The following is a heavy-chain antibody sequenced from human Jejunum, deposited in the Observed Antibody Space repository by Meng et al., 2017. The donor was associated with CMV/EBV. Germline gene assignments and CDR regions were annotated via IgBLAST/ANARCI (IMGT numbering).Heavy chain of an antibody. D-gene: IGHD6-19*01. CDR1: GFIFSNYV. J-gene: IGHJ5*02. V-gene: IGHV3-23*01. CDR2: ISGSGGST. Sequence: EGLVLGSGGGLVQPGGSLRLSCAASGFIFSNYVMSWVRQAPGKGLEWVSSISGSGGSTYYADSVKGRFTISRDNSKKTLYLQMNSLRAEDTAVYYCAKPRGAGSWGRETLVTVSS. CDR3: AKPRGAGS.